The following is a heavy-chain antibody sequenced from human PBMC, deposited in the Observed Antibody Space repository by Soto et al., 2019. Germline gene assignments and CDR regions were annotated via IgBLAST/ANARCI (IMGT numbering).Heavy chain of an antibody. Sequence: GGSLRLSCAASGFTFSSYAMSWVRQAPGKGLEWVSAISGSGGSTYYADSVKGWFTISRDNSKNTLCLQMNSLRAEDTAVYYCAKSMYSGSYPADYWGQGTLVTVSS. CDR2: ISGSGGST. CDR3: AKSMYSGSYPADY. D-gene: IGHD1-26*01. V-gene: IGHV3-23*01. J-gene: IGHJ4*02. CDR1: GFTFSSYA.